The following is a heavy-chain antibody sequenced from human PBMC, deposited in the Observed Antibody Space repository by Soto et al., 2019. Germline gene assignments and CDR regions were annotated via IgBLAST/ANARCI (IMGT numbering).Heavy chain of an antibody. CDR3: ATPDETGIPVTGGEPVHY. CDR1: GYSFTNYL. J-gene: IGHJ4*02. D-gene: IGHD6-19*01. Sequence: EVQLVQSGAEVKKPGESLRISCMGSGYSFTNYLITWVRQMPGKGLEWMGTIDPTDSHTNYSPSFQGHVTISADKSINTAYLPWSSLKASETAMYSCATPDETGIPVTGGEPVHYWGQGTLVTVSS. V-gene: IGHV5-10-1*01. CDR2: IDPTDSHT.